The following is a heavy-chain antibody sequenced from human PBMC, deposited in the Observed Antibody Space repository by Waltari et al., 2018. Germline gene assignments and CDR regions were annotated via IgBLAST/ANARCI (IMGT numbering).Heavy chain of an antibody. V-gene: IGHV1-69*02. J-gene: IGHJ4*02. D-gene: IGHD4-17*01. CDR2: IIPIVGIA. CDR1: GGTFSSYT. Sequence: QVQLVQSGAEVKKPGSSVKVSCKASGGTFSSYTLSWVRQAPGQGLEWMGRIIPIVGIANYAQKFQGRVTITAVKSTSTAYMELSSLRSEDTAVYYCAMRGHDYGDSYFDYWGQGTLVTVSS. CDR3: AMRGHDYGDSYFDY.